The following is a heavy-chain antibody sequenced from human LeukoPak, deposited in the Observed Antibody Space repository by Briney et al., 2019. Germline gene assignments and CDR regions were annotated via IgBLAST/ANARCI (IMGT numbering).Heavy chain of an antibody. J-gene: IGHJ3*02. CDR2: INYSGTT. D-gene: IGHD1-26*01. V-gene: IGHV4-59*12. CDR3: ARGDGSYQGGAFDI. Sequence: SETLSLTCTVSGGSIRSDYWSWIRQPPGKGLEWIGYINYSGTTNYNPSLKSRVTISVDTSKNQFSLKLSSVTAADTAVYYCARGDGSYQGGAFDIWGQGTMVTVSS. CDR1: GGSIRSDY.